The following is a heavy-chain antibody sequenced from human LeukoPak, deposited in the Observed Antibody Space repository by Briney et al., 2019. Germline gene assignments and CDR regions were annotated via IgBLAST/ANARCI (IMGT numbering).Heavy chain of an antibody. CDR3: ARDRGGVVTAIPHYGMDV. Sequence: GASVKVSCKASGGTFSSYAISWVRQAPGQGLEWMGRIIPIFGTANYAQKFQGRVTITTDESTSTAYMELSSLRSEDTAVYYCARDRGGVVTAIPHYGMDVWGQGTTVTVSS. CDR2: IIPIFGTA. CDR1: GGTFSSYA. D-gene: IGHD2-21*02. J-gene: IGHJ6*02. V-gene: IGHV1-69*05.